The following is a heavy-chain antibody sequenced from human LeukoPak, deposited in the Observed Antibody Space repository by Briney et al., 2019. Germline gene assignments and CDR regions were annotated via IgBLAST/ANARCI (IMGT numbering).Heavy chain of an antibody. CDR2: IWYGGSNK. D-gene: IGHD4-23*01. CDR1: GFTFSSYG. CDR3: AKDGYGGNYLDY. Sequence: GGSLRLSCAASGFTFSSYGMHWVRQAPGKGLEWVAVIWYGGSNKYYADSVKGRFTISRDNSKNTLYLQMNSLRAEDTAVYYCAKDGYGGNYLDYWGQGTLVTVSS. V-gene: IGHV3-30*02. J-gene: IGHJ4*02.